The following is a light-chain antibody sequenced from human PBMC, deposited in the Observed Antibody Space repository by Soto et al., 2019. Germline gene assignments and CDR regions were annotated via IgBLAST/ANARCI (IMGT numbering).Light chain of an antibody. Sequence: SPGTLSLSPGERATLSCRASQSVIGRQLAWYQHKPGQAPRLLMFGVSNWATGIPDRFTGSGSGTDFTLTISRLEPEDFAVYYCQVYGPSPPITFGQGTRLEIK. CDR2: GVS. CDR1: QSVIGRQ. V-gene: IGKV3-20*01. J-gene: IGKJ5*01. CDR3: QVYGPSPPIT.